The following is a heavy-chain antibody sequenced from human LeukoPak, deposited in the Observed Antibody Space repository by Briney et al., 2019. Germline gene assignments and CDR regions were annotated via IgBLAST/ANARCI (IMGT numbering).Heavy chain of an antibody. Sequence: GGSLRLSCAASGFTFSDSAIHWVRQAPGKGLEWVANIREDGIEKRYEDSVKGRVTISRDNGKNSVYLQMNSLRAEDTAVYYCARDEVGGGFAVWGQGTMVTVSS. CDR1: GFTFSDSA. V-gene: IGHV3-7*01. J-gene: IGHJ3*01. D-gene: IGHD6-19*01. CDR2: IREDGIEK. CDR3: ARDEVGGGFAV.